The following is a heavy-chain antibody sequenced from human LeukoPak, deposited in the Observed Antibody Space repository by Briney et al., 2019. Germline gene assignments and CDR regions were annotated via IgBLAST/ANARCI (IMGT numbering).Heavy chain of an antibody. CDR2: IYTSGST. CDR3: ARTKDVTEYYFDY. D-gene: IGHD1-14*01. Sequence: SETLSLTCTVSGGSISSGSYYWSWIRQPAGKGLEWIGRIYTSGSTNYNPSLKSRVTMSVDTSKNQFSLKLSSVTAADTAVYYCARTKDVTEYYFDYWGQGTLVTVSS. V-gene: IGHV4-61*02. J-gene: IGHJ4*02. CDR1: GGSISSGSYY.